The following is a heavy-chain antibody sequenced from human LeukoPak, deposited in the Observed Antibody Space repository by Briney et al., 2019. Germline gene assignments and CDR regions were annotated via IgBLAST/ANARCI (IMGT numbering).Heavy chain of an antibody. V-gene: IGHV3-30*04. CDR1: GFNFSIYA. Sequence: GGSLRLSCAASGFNFSIYAIHWVRQAPGKGLEWVAVMSYDEKYKIYADSVKGRFTISRDNSKNTVYLQMDNLRPEDTAVYYCARDARLYKWELLAYWGQGTLVTVSS. CDR2: MSYDEKYK. J-gene: IGHJ4*02. CDR3: ARDARLYKWELLAY. D-gene: IGHD1-26*01.